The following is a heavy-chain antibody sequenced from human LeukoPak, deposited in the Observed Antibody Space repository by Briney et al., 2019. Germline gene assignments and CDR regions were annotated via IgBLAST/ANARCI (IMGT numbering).Heavy chain of an antibody. CDR3: ANGGVLLWFGDQFGY. D-gene: IGHD3-10*01. CDR1: GLTFSSYA. CDR2: ISGSGGST. V-gene: IGHV3-23*01. Sequence: GGSLLLSCAASGLTFSSYAMSWVRQAPGKGLEWVSAISGSGGSTYYADSVKGRFTISRDNSKNTLYLQMNSLRAEDTAVYYCANGGVLLWFGDQFGYWGQGTLVTVSS. J-gene: IGHJ4*02.